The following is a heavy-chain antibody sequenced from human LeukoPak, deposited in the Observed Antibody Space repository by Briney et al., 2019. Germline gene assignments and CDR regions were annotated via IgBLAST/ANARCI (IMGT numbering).Heavy chain of an antibody. V-gene: IGHV4-59*08. CDR1: GGSISSYY. CDR3: ARQPSATAAFDI. Sequence: SETLSLTCDVSGGSISSYYWSWIRQPPGKGLEWIAYIYYNGNTNYNPSFKGRVTISVDMSKNQFSLKLTSAAAADTAIYYCARQPSATAAFDIWGQGTMVTVSS. D-gene: IGHD5-18*01. J-gene: IGHJ3*02. CDR2: IYYNGNT.